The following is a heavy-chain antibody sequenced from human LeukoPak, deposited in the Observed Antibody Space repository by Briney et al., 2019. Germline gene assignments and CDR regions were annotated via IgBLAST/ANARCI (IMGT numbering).Heavy chain of an antibody. CDR3: AKDRVPFTIFRGMDV. CDR1: GFTFDDYA. D-gene: IGHD3-3*01. Sequence: GGSLRLSGAASGFTFDDYAMHWVSQAPGKGLEWVSLISGDGGSTYYADSVKGRFTISRDNSKNSLYLQMNSLRTEDTALYYCAKDRVPFTIFRGMDVWGQGTTVTVSS. V-gene: IGHV3-43*02. CDR2: ISGDGGST. J-gene: IGHJ6*02.